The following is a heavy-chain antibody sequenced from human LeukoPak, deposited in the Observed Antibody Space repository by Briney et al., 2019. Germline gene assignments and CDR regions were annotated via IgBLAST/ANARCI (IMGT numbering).Heavy chain of an antibody. J-gene: IGHJ3*02. CDR1: GGTFSSYA. CDR2: IIPIFGTA. D-gene: IGHD3-22*01. CDR3: ARDRVYYYDSSGNNDAFDI. V-gene: IGHV1-69*06. Sequence: GASVKVSCKASGGTFSSYAISWVRQAPGQGLEWMGGIIPIFGTANYAQKFQGRVTITADKSTSTAYMGLSSLRSEDTAVYYCARDRVYYYDSSGNNDAFDIWGQGTMVTVSS.